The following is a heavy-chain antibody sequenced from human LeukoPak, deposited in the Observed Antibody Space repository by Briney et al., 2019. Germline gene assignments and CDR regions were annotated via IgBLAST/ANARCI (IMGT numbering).Heavy chain of an antibody. Sequence: GGSLRLSCAASGFTFSSYAMHWVRQAPGKGLEWVAVISYDGSNKYYADSVKGRFTISRDNSKNTLYLQMNSLRAEDTAVYYCARSQFMYSSPDYWGQGTLVTVSS. D-gene: IGHD6-19*01. CDR3: ARSQFMYSSPDY. V-gene: IGHV3-30-3*01. J-gene: IGHJ4*02. CDR1: GFTFSSYA. CDR2: ISYDGSNK.